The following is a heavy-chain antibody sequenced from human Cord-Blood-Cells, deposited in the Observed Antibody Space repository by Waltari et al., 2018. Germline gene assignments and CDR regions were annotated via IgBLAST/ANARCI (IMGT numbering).Heavy chain of an antibody. Sequence: EVQLVASGGGLVQPGRSLRHSCAAPGFTFDDYAMHWVRQAPGKGLEWVSGISWNSGSIGYADSVKGRFTISRDNAKNSLYLQMNSLRAEDTALYYCAKEYSSSDDAFDIWGQGTMVTVSS. CDR3: AKEYSSSDDAFDI. CDR1: GFTFDDYA. J-gene: IGHJ3*02. D-gene: IGHD6-6*01. V-gene: IGHV3-9*01. CDR2: ISWNSGSI.